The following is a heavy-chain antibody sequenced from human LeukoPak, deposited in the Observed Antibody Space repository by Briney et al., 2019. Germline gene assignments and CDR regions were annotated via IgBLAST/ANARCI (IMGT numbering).Heavy chain of an antibody. Sequence: GGSLRLSCVVSGFTFKTYSMNWVRQAPGKGLEWVSSISSGGTYVDYADSVKGRFTISRDNSKNTLYLQMNSLRAEDTAVYYCAKDLVGGSTSCYSGCDYWGQGTLVTVSS. CDR3: AKDLVGGSTSCYSGCDY. V-gene: IGHV3-21*04. CDR2: ISSGGTYV. CDR1: GFTFKTYS. D-gene: IGHD2-2*02. J-gene: IGHJ4*02.